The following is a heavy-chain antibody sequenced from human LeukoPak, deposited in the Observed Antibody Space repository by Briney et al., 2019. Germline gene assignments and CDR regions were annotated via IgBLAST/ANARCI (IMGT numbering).Heavy chain of an antibody. CDR3: ARAGFGYCSSTSCYGAFDI. CDR1: GYTFTSYY. J-gene: IGHJ3*02. V-gene: IGHV1-46*01. D-gene: IGHD2-2*03. CDR2: INPSGGST. Sequence: ASVKVSCTASGYTFTSYYMHWVRQAPGQGLEWMGIINPSGGSTSYAQKFQGRVTMTRDTSTSTVYMELSSLRSEDTAVYYCARAGFGYCSSTSCYGAFDIWGQGTMVTVSS.